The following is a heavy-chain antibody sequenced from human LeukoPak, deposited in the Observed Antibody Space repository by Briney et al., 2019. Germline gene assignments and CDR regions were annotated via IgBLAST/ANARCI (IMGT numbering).Heavy chain of an antibody. CDR3: ARDLGYCSSSSCYAWFDP. CDR2: YSGST. D-gene: IGHD2-2*01. Sequence: YSGSTNYNPSLKSRXXXSXXTSKNXXSLKLNSVTAADTAVYYCARDLGYCSSSSCYAWFDPWGQGTLVTVSS. V-gene: IGHV4-59*01. J-gene: IGHJ5*02.